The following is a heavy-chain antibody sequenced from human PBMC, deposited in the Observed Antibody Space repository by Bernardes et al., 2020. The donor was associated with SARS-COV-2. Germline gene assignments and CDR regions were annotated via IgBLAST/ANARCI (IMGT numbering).Heavy chain of an antibody. CDR1: GDSLRSGDYY. D-gene: IGHD4-17*01. CDR3: ALTTVVPWAFDI. CDR2: FHTRGST. J-gene: IGHJ3*02. Sequence: SETLSLTCTVSGDSLRSGDYYCSWIRQPAGKGLEYIGRFHTRGSTKYNPSHKSRVTMLLDISKNQFSLRLTSVTAADTAVYYCALTTVVPWAFDIWGQGSMVTVSS. V-gene: IGHV4-61*02.